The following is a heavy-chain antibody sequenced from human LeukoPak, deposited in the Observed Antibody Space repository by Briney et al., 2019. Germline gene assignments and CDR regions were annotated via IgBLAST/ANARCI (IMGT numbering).Heavy chain of an antibody. Sequence: PGGSLRLSCAASGFTFRNFWMSWVRQAPGKGLEWVSGISGSSGSTYYADSVEGRCTISRDNAKNTLYLQMNSLRAEDTSVYYCATSSYGGNFGLFDYWGQGILVTVSS. D-gene: IGHD4-23*01. CDR3: ATSSYGGNFGLFDY. V-gene: IGHV3-23*01. CDR2: ISGSSGST. CDR1: GFTFRNFW. J-gene: IGHJ4*02.